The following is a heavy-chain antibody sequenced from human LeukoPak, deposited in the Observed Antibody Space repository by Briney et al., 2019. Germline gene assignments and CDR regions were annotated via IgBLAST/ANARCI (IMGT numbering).Heavy chain of an antibody. J-gene: IGHJ4*02. D-gene: IGHD3-10*01. V-gene: IGHV3-9*01. CDR1: GFTFDDYA. Sequence: PGRSLRLSCAASGFTFDDYAMPLVRQAPGKGLEWGSGNSWNSGSIGYADSVKGRFTISRDNAKNSLYLQMNSLRAEDTALYYCAKDRGSGCFDYWGQGTLVTVSS. CDR3: AKDRGSGCFDY. CDR2: NSWNSGSI.